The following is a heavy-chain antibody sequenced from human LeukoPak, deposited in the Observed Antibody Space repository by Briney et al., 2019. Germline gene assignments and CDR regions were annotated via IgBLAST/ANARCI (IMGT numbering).Heavy chain of an antibody. D-gene: IGHD6-6*01. CDR1: GYTFTSYG. Sequence: GASVKVSCKASGYTFTSYGISWVRQAPGQGLEWMGWISAYNGNTNYAQKLQGRVTMTTDTSTSTAYMELRSLRSDDTAVYYCARLTRTREYSSSWAGLDYWGQGTLVTVSS. CDR3: ARLTRTREYSSSWAGLDY. CDR2: ISAYNGNT. J-gene: IGHJ4*02. V-gene: IGHV1-18*01.